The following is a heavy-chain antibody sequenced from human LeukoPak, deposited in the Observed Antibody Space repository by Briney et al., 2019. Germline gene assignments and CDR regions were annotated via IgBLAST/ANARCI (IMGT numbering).Heavy chain of an antibody. CDR3: ARDYDSSGHFDY. V-gene: IGHV3-7*01. D-gene: IGHD3-22*01. Sequence: PGGSLRLSCAASKFIFSNYWMSWVRQAPGKGLEWVAYIKKTGSETYYVDSVKGRFTITRDNARNSLFLQMNSLRAEDTAVYYCARDYDSSGHFDYWGQGTLVTVSS. J-gene: IGHJ4*02. CDR2: IKKTGSET. CDR1: KFIFSNYW.